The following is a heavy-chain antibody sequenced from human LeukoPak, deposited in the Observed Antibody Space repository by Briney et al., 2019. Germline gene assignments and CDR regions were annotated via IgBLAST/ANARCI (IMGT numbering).Heavy chain of an antibody. CDR3: ARVPYYYYMDV. V-gene: IGHV4-4*07. CDR1: GGSISSYY. CDR2: IHTSGNT. J-gene: IGHJ6*03. Sequence: SETLSLTCTVSGGSISSYYWTWIRQPAGKGLEWIGRIHTSGNTNSNPSFKSRVIIAVDTSKNQLSLKLSSVTAADTAVYYCARVPYYYYMDVWGKGTTVTVSS.